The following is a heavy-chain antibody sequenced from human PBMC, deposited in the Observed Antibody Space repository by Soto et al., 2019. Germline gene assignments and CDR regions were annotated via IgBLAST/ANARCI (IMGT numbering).Heavy chain of an antibody. D-gene: IGHD5-18*01. CDR3: AREGYSYEGMDV. Sequence: QVQLVQSGAEEKKPGASVKVSCKASGYTFSSYAMHWVRQAPGQRLEWMGWINAGNGNTKYSQKFQGRVTITRDTSASTAYMELSSLRSEDTAVYYCAREGYSYEGMDVWGQGTTVTVSS. V-gene: IGHV1-3*05. CDR1: GYTFSSYA. J-gene: IGHJ6*02. CDR2: INAGNGNT.